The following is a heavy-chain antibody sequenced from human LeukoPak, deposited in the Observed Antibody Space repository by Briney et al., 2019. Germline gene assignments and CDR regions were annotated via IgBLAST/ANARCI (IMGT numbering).Heavy chain of an antibody. CDR1: GVSISSYY. CDR2: IYTSGST. V-gene: IGHV4-4*07. J-gene: IGHJ4*02. D-gene: IGHD3-10*01. CDR3: ARLLWLGELRYFDY. Sequence: KPSETLSLTCTVSGVSISSYYWSWIRQPAGKGLEWIGRIYTSGSTNYNPSLKSRVTMSVDTSKNQFSLKLSSVTAADTAVYYCARLLWLGELRYFDYWGQGTLVTVSS.